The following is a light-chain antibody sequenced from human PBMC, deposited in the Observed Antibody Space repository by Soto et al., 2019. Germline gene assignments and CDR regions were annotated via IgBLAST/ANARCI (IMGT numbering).Light chain of an antibody. CDR2: HVS. CDR3: QQYNSFST. J-gene: IGKJ1*01. CDR1: QILNNW. Sequence: DIQMTQSPSTLSASVGDRVTIACRASQILNNWLAWYQQKPGKAPKLLIYHVSTLESGVPSRFSGSGSGTEFTLTISSQQPDDFATYYCQQYNSFSTFGQGTKVEIK. V-gene: IGKV1-5*01.